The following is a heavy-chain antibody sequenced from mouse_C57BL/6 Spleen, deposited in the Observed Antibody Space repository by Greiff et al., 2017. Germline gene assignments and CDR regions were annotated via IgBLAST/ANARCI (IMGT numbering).Heavy chain of an antibody. CDR3: ARSDRNYYGSPYGFDY. V-gene: IGHV1-80*01. J-gene: IGHJ2*01. CDR1: GYAFSSYW. CDR2: IYPGDGDT. D-gene: IGHD1-1*01. Sequence: VQRVESGAELVKPAASVKISCKASGYAFSSYWMNWVKQRPGKGLEWIGQIYPGDGDTNYNGKFKGKATLTADKSSSTAYMQLSSLTSEDSAVYFCARSDRNYYGSPYGFDYWGQGTTLTVSS.